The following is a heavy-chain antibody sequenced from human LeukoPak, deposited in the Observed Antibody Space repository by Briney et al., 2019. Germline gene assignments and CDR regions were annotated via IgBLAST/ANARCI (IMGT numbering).Heavy chain of an antibody. CDR3: ASSGRGILAAWSYWFDP. CDR1: GYTFTSYG. Sequence: ASVKVSCKASGYTFTSYGISWVRQAPGQGLEWMGWISAYNGNTNYAQKLQGRVTMTTDTSTSTAYMELSSLRSEDTAVYYCASSGRGILAAWSYWFDPWGQGTLVTVSS. V-gene: IGHV1-18*01. CDR2: ISAYNGNT. D-gene: IGHD6-13*01. J-gene: IGHJ5*02.